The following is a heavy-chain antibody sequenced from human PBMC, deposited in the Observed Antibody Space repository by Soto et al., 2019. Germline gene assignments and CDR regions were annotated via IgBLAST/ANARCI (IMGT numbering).Heavy chain of an antibody. CDR2: ISGSGGST. CDR3: AKGLAYYDFWSGYHDPNMDV. Sequence: PGGSLRLSCAASGFTFSSYAMSWVRQAPGKGLEWVSAISGSGGSTYYADSVKGRFTISRDNSKNTLYLQMNSLRAEDTAVYYCAKGLAYYDFWSGYHDPNMDVWGQGTTVTVSS. J-gene: IGHJ6*02. V-gene: IGHV3-23*01. D-gene: IGHD3-3*01. CDR1: GFTFSSYA.